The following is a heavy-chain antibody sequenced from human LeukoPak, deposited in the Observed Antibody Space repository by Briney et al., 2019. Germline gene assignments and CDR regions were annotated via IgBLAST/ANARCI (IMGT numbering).Heavy chain of an antibody. Sequence: SETLSLTCAVSGYSIRSGYYWGWIRQPPGKGLEWIGSIYHSGSTYYNPSLKSRVTISVDTSKNQFSLKLSSVTAADTAVYYCARLRVAVAENWGQGTLVTVSS. CDR3: ARLRVAVAEN. CDR2: IYHSGST. J-gene: IGHJ4*02. CDR1: GYSIRSGYY. D-gene: IGHD6-19*01. V-gene: IGHV4-38-2*01.